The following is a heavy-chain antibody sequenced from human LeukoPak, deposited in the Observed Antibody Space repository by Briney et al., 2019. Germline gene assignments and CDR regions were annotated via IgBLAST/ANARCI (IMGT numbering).Heavy chain of an antibody. CDR2: INPSSGST. V-gene: IGHV1-46*01. CDR1: GYTFTHYY. D-gene: IGHD2-2*02. J-gene: IGHJ5*02. CDR3: ARERAVWSGVDHFVARGLRYCSSTSCYTGIGWFDP. Sequence: ASVKVSCKASGYTFTHYYMHWVRQAPGQGLEWMGRINPSSGSTAYAQKFQDRLTLTRDMSASTLYMELSSLRSEDTAVYYCARERAVWSGVDHFVARGLRYCSSTSCYTGIGWFDPWGQGTLVTVSS.